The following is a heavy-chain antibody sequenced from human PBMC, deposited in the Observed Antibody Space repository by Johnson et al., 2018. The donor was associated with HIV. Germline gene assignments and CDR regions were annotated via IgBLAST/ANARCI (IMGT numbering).Heavy chain of an antibody. CDR2: ISWTSHIV. CDR1: GVKLDDYA. CDR3: VKGFRRYLKFGGGLLDAFDL. Sequence: QLVESGGGLVQPGRSLRLSCVASGVKLDDYAMHWVRQPPGQGLEWVAVISWTSHIVDYADSVHCRVTIYIGTAKNSLYLQMNTLRPEDTACYHCVKGFRRYLKFGGGLLDAFDLWGQGTMVTVSS. V-gene: IGHV3-9*01. J-gene: IGHJ3*01. D-gene: IGHD3-9*01.